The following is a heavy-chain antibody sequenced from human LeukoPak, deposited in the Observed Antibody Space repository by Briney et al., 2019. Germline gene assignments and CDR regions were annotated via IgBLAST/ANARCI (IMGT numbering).Heavy chain of an antibody. Sequence: PSETLSLTCSVSGGSISTYYWSWIRQLPGKGLEWIGYIYYTGTTNYNPSLRSRVTISVDTSRNQFSLRLSSVTAADTAVYYYAREDPQTTVPEGMDVWGHGTTVSVSS. J-gene: IGHJ6*02. D-gene: IGHD4-17*01. CDR3: AREDPQTTVPEGMDV. CDR1: GGSISTYY. V-gene: IGHV4-59*01. CDR2: IYYTGTT.